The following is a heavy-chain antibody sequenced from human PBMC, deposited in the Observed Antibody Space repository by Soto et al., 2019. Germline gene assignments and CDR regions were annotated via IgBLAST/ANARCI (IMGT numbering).Heavy chain of an antibody. Sequence: EVQLLESGGGLIQPGGSLILSCAASGFTFSTFDMTWFRQPPGKGLEWVSLIRGSSGSTYYADSVKGRFTISKDNSKNTFYLQMNSLRAEDTAVYFCVKGAWLDYWGQGNMVTVSS. J-gene: IGHJ4*02. V-gene: IGHV3-23*01. CDR1: GFTFSTFD. CDR2: IRGSSGST. CDR3: VKGAWLDY.